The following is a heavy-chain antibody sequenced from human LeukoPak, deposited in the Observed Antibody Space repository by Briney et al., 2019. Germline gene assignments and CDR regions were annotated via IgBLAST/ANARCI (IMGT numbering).Heavy chain of an antibody. J-gene: IGHJ6*03. D-gene: IGHD3-10*01. CDR1: GFTFSRYW. CDR2: IKQDGREK. Sequence: GGALRLSCAAPGFTFSRYWMSWVRQAPGKGLEWVANIKQDGREKYYVGSVKGRFTISRDNAKNSLYLQMNSLRAEDTAVYYCARDGMVRGVKVYYYYYMDVWGKGTTVTVSS. V-gene: IGHV3-7*01. CDR3: ARDGMVRGVKVYYYYYMDV.